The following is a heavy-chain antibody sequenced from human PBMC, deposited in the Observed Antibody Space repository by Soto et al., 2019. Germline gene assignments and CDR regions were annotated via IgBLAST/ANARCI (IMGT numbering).Heavy chain of an antibody. CDR3: ARGWTPIDY. D-gene: IGHD2-15*01. CDR1: GYTFTNFG. J-gene: IGHJ4*02. Sequence: QVQLVQSGAEVKKPGASVKVSCKASGYTFTNFGISWVRQAPGQGLEWMGRIRAYNGNTNSAQNFQGRVHMTTDTSTSTAYMELRSLRSDDTAVYYCARGWTPIDYWGQGTLVTVSS. CDR2: IRAYNGNT. V-gene: IGHV1-18*01.